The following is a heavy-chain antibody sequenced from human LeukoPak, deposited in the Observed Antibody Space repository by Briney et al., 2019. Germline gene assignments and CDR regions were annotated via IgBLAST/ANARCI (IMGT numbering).Heavy chain of an antibody. CDR1: GFTFSSYA. Sequence: PGRSLRPSCAASGFTFSSYAMHWVRQAPGKGLEWVAVISYDGSNKYYADSVKGRFTISRDNSKDTLYLQMNSLGAEDTAVYYCARPLKDYWGQGTLVTVSS. J-gene: IGHJ4*02. V-gene: IGHV3-30*04. CDR2: ISYDGSNK. CDR3: ARPLKDY.